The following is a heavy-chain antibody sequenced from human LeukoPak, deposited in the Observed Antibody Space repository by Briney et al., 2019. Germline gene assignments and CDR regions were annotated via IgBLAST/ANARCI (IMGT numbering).Heavy chain of an antibody. Sequence: GGSLRLSCTASGFTFSTHPMSWVRQAPGKGLEWVSAISGNGGSTYYADSVKGRFTISRDNPRNTLFLQMNSLRAEDTAVYYCAKEQNSALYCSSTSCYEDWFDPWGQGTLVTVSS. D-gene: IGHD2-2*01. J-gene: IGHJ5*02. CDR3: AKEQNSALYCSSTSCYEDWFDP. CDR1: GFTFSTHP. V-gene: IGHV3-23*01. CDR2: ISGNGGST.